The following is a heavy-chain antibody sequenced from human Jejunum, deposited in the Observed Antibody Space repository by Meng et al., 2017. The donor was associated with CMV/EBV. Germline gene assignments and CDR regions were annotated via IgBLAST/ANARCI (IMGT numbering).Heavy chain of an antibody. CDR1: GFTFSSYW. D-gene: IGHD3-3*01. J-gene: IGHJ4*02. V-gene: IGHV3-74*01. CDR3: ARDMISGVVPLGY. Sequence: ASGFTFSSYWMHWVRQAPGKGPVWVSRISEDGSTTNYADSVRGRFTISRDNAKNTLYLQMNSLRDEDAAMYFCARDMISGVVPLGYWGQGTLVTVSS. CDR2: ISEDGSTT.